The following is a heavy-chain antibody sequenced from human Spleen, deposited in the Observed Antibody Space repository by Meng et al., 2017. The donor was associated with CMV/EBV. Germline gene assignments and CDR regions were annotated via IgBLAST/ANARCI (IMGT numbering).Heavy chain of an antibody. CDR2: IKEDGSEK. CDR3: AKGVLHYYYAMDV. CDR1: GFTFSSYW. D-gene: IGHD2-8*01. V-gene: IGHV3-7*01. J-gene: IGHJ6*02. Sequence: GGSLRLSCAASGFTFSSYWMRWVRQAPGKGLEWVANIKEDGSEKYYVDSVKGRFTISRDNAKNSLYLQMNSLRVEDTAVYYCAKGVLHYYYAMDVWGQGTTVTVSS.